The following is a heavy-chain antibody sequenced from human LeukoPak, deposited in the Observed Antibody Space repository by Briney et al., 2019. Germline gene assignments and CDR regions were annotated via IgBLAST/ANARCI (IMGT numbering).Heavy chain of an antibody. Sequence: SQTLSLTCTVSGGSINSGSYYWSWIRQPAGKGLEWIGRIYTSGSTNYNPSLKSRVTISLDTSKNQFSLKLSSVTAADTAVYYCARAGSGTYYKGFDYWGQGTLVTVSS. J-gene: IGHJ4*02. CDR3: ARAGSGTYYKGFDY. V-gene: IGHV4-61*02. D-gene: IGHD3-10*01. CDR1: GGSINSGSYY. CDR2: IYTSGST.